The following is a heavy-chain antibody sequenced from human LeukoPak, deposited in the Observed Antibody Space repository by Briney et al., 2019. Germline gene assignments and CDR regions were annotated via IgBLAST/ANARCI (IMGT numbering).Heavy chain of an antibody. V-gene: IGHV4-38-2*02. Sequence: SETLSLTCTVSGYSISNGYYWGWIRQPPGKGLEWIGSIYHSGSTYYNPSLKSRVTISVDTSKNQFSLKLSSVTAADTAVYYCARGWSGRSSGSDYWGQGTLVTVSS. CDR3: ARGWSGRSSGSDY. CDR2: IYHSGST. D-gene: IGHD3-22*01. CDR1: GYSISNGYY. J-gene: IGHJ4*02.